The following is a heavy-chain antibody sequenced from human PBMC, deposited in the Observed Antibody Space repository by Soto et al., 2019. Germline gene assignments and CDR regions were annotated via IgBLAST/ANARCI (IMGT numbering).Heavy chain of an antibody. CDR3: AREHNVVTALEF. CDR1: GGSISSYY. CDR2: IYSSGAT. J-gene: IGHJ4*02. V-gene: IGHV4-4*07. D-gene: IGHD2-21*01. Sequence: QVQLQESGPGLVKPSDTLSLSCTVSGGSISSYYWNWIRQPAGKGLEWIGRIYSSGATNYNPSRKSGVAMSTDTDTNHFSLVLPSETAADKAVYYCAREHNVVTALEFWGKGIVVTVSS.